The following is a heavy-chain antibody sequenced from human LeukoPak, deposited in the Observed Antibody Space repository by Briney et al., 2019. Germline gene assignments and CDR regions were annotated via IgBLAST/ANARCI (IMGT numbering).Heavy chain of an antibody. CDR3: ARSYCTSSNCYPRWFDP. D-gene: IGHD2-2*01. Sequence: GESLKISCKGSGYSFTSYWIGWVRQMPGKGVEWMGIIYPGDSDTKYSPSYQGQVIISADNSISTAYLQWSSLKASDTAVYYCARSYCTSSNCYPRWFDPWGQGTLVTVSS. CDR1: GYSFTSYW. J-gene: IGHJ5*02. V-gene: IGHV5-51*01. CDR2: IYPGDSDT.